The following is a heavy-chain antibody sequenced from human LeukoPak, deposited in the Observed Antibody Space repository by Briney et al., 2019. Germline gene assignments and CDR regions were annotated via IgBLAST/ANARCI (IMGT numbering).Heavy chain of an antibody. V-gene: IGHV4-30-4*01. CDR3: ARVVFTMVRGIRDWFDP. CDR1: GGSISSGDYY. D-gene: IGHD3-10*01. J-gene: IGHJ5*02. CDR2: IYYSGST. Sequence: PSQTLSLTCTVSGGSISSGDYYWSWIRQPPGKGLEWIGYIYYSGSTYYNPSLKSRVTISVDTSKNQFSLKLSSVTAADTAVYYCARVVFTMVRGIRDWFDPWGQGTLVTVSS.